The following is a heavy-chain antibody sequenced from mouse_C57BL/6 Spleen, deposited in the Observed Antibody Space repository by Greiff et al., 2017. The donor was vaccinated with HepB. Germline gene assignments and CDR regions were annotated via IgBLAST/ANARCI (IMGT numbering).Heavy chain of an antibody. D-gene: IGHD1-1*01. Sequence: QVQLQQPGAELVMPGASVKLSCKASGYTFTSYWMHWVKQRPGLGLEWIGEMDPSDSYTNYNQKFKGKSTLTVDKSSSTAYMQLRSLTCEDSAVYYCASSDYGSSRDYWGPGTTLAVSS. V-gene: IGHV1-69*01. CDR3: ASSDYGSSRDY. CDR1: GYTFTSYW. CDR2: MDPSDSYT. J-gene: IGHJ2*01.